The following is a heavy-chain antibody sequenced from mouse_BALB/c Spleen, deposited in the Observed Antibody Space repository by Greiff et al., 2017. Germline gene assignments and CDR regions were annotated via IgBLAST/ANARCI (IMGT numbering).Heavy chain of an antibody. CDR3: ARGGSYGY. J-gene: IGHJ2*01. Sequence: EVKLVESGAELVKPGASVKLSCTASGFNIKDTYMHWVKQRPEQGLEWIGRIDPANGNTKYDPKFQGKATITADTSSNTAYLQLSSLTSEDTAVYYCARGGSYGYWGQGTTLTVSS. V-gene: IGHV14-3*02. CDR2: IDPANGNT. CDR1: GFNIKDTY. D-gene: IGHD1-1*02.